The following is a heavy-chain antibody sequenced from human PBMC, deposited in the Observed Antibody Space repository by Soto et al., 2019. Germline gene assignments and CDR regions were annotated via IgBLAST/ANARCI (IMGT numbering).Heavy chain of an antibody. D-gene: IGHD2-2*01. V-gene: IGHV3-33*01. Sequence: PGGSLRLSCAASGFTFSSYGMHWVRQAPGKGLEWVAVIWYDGSNKYYADSVKGRFTISRDNSKNTLYLQMNSLRAEDTAVYYCARDAVPAAIVAGYYYYYGMDVWGQGTTVTVSS. CDR3: ARDAVPAAIVAGYYYYYGMDV. CDR1: GFTFSSYG. CDR2: IWYDGSNK. J-gene: IGHJ6*02.